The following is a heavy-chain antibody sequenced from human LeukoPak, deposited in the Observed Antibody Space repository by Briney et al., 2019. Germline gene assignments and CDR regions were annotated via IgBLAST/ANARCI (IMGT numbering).Heavy chain of an antibody. J-gene: IGHJ4*02. CDR2: IYYSGST. D-gene: IGHD3-9*01. CDR1: GGSISSYY. CDR3: ARAEVYYDILTGYYKFDY. Sequence: SETLSLTCTVSGGSISSYYWSWLRQPPGKGLEWIGYIYYSGSTNYNPSLKSRVTISVDTSKNQFSLKLSSVTAADTAVYYCARAEVYYDILTGYYKFDYWGQGTLVTVSS. V-gene: IGHV4-59*01.